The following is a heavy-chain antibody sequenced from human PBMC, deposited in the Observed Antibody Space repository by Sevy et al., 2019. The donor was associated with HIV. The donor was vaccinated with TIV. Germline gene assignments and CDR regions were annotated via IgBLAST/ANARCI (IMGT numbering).Heavy chain of an antibody. CDR2: IHYSGGT. D-gene: IGHD5-12*01. CDR3: ASIRAYSHGPFDY. J-gene: IGHJ4*02. Sequence: SESLSLTCTVSGGSISNSDSYWSWIRQPPGNGLEWIGYIHYSGGTYYNPFLKSRVAMSVDTSERQFSLRLSILTAADSAIYYCASIRAYSHGPFDYWGQGTLVTV. CDR1: GGSISNSDSY. V-gene: IGHV4-30-4*01.